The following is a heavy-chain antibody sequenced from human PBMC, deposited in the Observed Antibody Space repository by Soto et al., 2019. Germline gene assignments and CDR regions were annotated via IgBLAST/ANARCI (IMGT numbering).Heavy chain of an antibody. D-gene: IGHD6-13*01. V-gene: IGHV1-18*01. CDR3: ARDQGRSGSWFSDLFDP. CDR2: ISAYNGNT. CDR1: GYTFTTYG. J-gene: IGHJ5*02. Sequence: APVKVSCKASGYTFTTYGISWVRQAPGQGFEWMGWISAYNGNTNYPQKLQGRVTMTTDTSTSTAYMELRSLTSDDTAVYYCARDQGRSGSWFSDLFDPWGQGTLVTVSS.